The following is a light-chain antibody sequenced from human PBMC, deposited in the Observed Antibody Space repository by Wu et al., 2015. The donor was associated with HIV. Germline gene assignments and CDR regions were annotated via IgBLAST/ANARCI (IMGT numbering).Light chain of an antibody. J-gene: IGKJ4*01. CDR1: QSISSW. CDR3: QQYHTYPLT. CDR2: KSS. Sequence: DIQMTQSPSTLSASVGDRVTITCRASQSISSWLAWYQQKPGKAPKLLIYKSSTLESAVPSRFSGSGSGTEFTLTINSLQPDDFATYYCQQYHTYPLTFGGGTKVE. V-gene: IGKV1-5*03.